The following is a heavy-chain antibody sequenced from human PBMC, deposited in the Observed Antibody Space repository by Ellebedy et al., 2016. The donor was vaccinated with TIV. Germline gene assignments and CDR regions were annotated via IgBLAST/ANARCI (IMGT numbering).Heavy chain of an antibody. V-gene: IGHV3-11*06. J-gene: IGHJ4*02. CDR1: GFTFSDYY. Sequence: GESLKISCAASGFTFSDYYMSWIRQAPGKGLEWVSYINYGSSYTNYADSVKGRFTISRDNAKNSLYLQMNGLRAEDTAVYYCARDGGGDYCSSTSCYTASDYWGQGTLVTVSS. CDR2: INYGSSYT. CDR3: ARDGGGDYCSSTSCYTASDY. D-gene: IGHD2-2*02.